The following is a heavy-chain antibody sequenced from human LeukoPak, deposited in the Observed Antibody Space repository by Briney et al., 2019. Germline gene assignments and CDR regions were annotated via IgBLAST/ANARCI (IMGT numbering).Heavy chain of an antibody. CDR3: GACSYGYMEYYYYYYMDV. J-gene: IGHJ6*03. V-gene: IGHV3-7*01. CDR2: IKQDGSEK. Sequence: GGSLRLSCAASGFTFSSYWMSWVRQAPGKGLEWVANIKQDGSEKYYVDSVKGRFTISRDNAKNSLYLQMNSLRAEDTAVYYCGACSYGYMEYYYYYYMDVWGKGTTVTVSS. CDR1: GFTFSSYW. D-gene: IGHD5-18*01.